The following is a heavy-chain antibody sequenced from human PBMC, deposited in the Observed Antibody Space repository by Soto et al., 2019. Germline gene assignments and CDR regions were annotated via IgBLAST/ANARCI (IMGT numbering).Heavy chain of an antibody. CDR3: AHRVLRAVFGVVTTTAIYFDF. J-gene: IGHJ4*02. CDR1: GFSLTTSGVG. Sequence: QITLNESGPTVVKPTETLTLTCTFSGFSLTTSGVGVAWVRQSPGKAPEWLASIYWDDDQRYSTSLKSRLTITKDTSKSQVVLTMANVDPAATATYYCAHRVLRAVFGVVTTTAIYFDFWGQGTPVVVSS. V-gene: IGHV2-5*02. CDR2: IYWDDDQ. D-gene: IGHD3-3*01.